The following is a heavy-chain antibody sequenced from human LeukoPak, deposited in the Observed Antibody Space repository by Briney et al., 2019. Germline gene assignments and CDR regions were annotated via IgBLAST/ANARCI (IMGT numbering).Heavy chain of an antibody. CDR1: GGSISSGSYY. D-gene: IGHD4-17*01. CDR3: ARDSGMDYGDYFGLDAFYI. CDR2: IYTSGST. V-gene: IGHV4-61*02. Sequence: SGTLCLTCTVSGGSISSGSYYWGCIQQPAGKGREWIGRIYTSGSTNYDPSLKSRVTISVDTSKNQFSLKLSSVTAADTAVYYCARDSGMDYGDYFGLDAFYIWGQGTIVTVSS. J-gene: IGHJ3*02.